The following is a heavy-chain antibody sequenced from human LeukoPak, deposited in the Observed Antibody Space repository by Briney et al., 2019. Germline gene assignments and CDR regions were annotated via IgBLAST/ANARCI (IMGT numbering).Heavy chain of an antibody. CDR1: GYTFTSYA. V-gene: IGHV1-3*01. J-gene: IGHJ4*02. D-gene: IGHD3-22*01. CDR3: ARDYDSSGYSFDY. CDR2: INAGNGNT. Sequence: ASVKVSCKASGYTFTSYAMHWVRQAPGQRLEWMGWINAGNGNTKYSQKFQGRVTITRDTSASTAYMELSSLRSEDTAVYYCARDYDSSGYSFDYWGQGTLVTVSS.